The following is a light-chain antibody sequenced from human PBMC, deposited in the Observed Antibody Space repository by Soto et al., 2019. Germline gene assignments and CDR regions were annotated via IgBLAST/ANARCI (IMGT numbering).Light chain of an antibody. Sequence: QSVLTQPPSASVTPGQRVSISCSGSSSNIGNNTVNWYQQFPETAPRLLIYTTNQRPSGVPDRFSGSKSGTSASLAISGLQSEDEADYDCAAWDDSLNGPVFGGGTQLTVL. CDR1: SSNIGNNT. CDR2: TTN. V-gene: IGLV1-44*01. CDR3: AAWDDSLNGPV. J-gene: IGLJ3*02.